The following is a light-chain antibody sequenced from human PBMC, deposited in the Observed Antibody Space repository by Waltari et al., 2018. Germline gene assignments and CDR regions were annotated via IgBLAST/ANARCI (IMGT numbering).Light chain of an antibody. J-gene: IGLJ3*02. CDR3: SSYAGSHTNWV. V-gene: IGLV2-8*01. Sequence: QPALPPPPPGAASPGQSITMSGTGVDSEVGDWNFVSWYQHHPGKAPKLTIYDVTQRPSGAPDRFTASRSATTACLSLSGLQAADEAHYYRSSYAGSHTNWVFGGGTKLTVL. CDR1: DSEVGDWNF. CDR2: DVT.